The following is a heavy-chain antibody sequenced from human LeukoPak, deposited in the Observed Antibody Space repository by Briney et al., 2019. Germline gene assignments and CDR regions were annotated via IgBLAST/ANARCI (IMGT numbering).Heavy chain of an antibody. CDR3: VYYYGSGSVEY. CDR1: GGSITSSNYY. V-gene: IGHV4-39*01. D-gene: IGHD3-10*01. J-gene: IGHJ4*02. CDR2: LYYSGST. Sequence: PSETLSLTCTVSGGSITSSNYYWGWIRQPPGKGLEWIGSLYYSGSTSYNPSLKSRVTISVDTSKNQFSLKLSSVTAADTAVYYCVYYYGSGSVEYWGQGTLVTVSS.